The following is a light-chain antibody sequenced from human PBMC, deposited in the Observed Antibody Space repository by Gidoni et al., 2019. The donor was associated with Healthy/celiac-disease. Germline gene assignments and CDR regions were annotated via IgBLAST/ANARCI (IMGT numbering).Light chain of an antibody. CDR2: WAS. V-gene: IGKV4-1*01. Sequence: DIVTTQSPDSLAVSLGERATINCKSSQRVLYSSNNKNYLAWYQQKPGQPPKLLIYWASTRESGVPDRFSGSGSGTDFTLTISSLQAEDVAVYYCQQYYSTPPAYTFGQGTKLEIK. CDR3: QQYYSTPPAYT. CDR1: QRVLYSSNNKNY. J-gene: IGKJ2*01.